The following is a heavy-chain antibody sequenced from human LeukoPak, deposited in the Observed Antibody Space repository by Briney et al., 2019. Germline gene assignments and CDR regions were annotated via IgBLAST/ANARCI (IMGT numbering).Heavy chain of an antibody. V-gene: IGHV1-18*01. D-gene: IGHD3-3*01. J-gene: IGHJ6*03. Sequence: ASVKVSCKASGYTFTSYGISWVRQAPGQGLEWMGWISAYNGNTNYAQKLQGRVTMTTDTSTSTAYMELRSLRSDDTAVYYCARDRGYVLLFLEWTSDYYYYMDVWGKGTTVTVSS. CDR2: ISAYNGNT. CDR1: GYTFTSYG. CDR3: ARDRGYVLLFLEWTSDYYYYMDV.